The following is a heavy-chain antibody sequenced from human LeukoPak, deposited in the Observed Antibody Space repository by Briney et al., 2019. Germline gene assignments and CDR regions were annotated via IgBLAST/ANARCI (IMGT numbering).Heavy chain of an antibody. CDR1: GFTFSSYE. Sequence: GGSLRLSCAASGFTFSSYEMNWVRQAPGKGLEWVANIKQDGSEKYYVDSVKGRFTISRDNAKNSLYLRMNSLRAEDTAVYYCARDRHRRHYYDSSLHPPLDYWGQGTLVTVSS. V-gene: IGHV3-7*03. CDR3: ARDRHRRHYYDSSLHPPLDY. CDR2: IKQDGSEK. J-gene: IGHJ4*02. D-gene: IGHD3-22*01.